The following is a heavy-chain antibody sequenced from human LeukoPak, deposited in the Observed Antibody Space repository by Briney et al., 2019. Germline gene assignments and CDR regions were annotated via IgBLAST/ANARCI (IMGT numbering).Heavy chain of an antibody. J-gene: IGHJ5*02. CDR2: IYHSGST. CDR1: GGSISSSNW. V-gene: IGHV4-4*02. Sequence: KPSETLSLTCAVSGGSISSSNWWSWVRQPPGKGLEWIGEIYHSGSTNYNPSLKSRVTISVDKSKNQFSLKLSSVTAADTAVYYCARGFRYCSSTSCFVSGWFDPWGQGTLVTVSS. CDR3: ARGFRYCSSTSCFVSGWFDP. D-gene: IGHD2-2*01.